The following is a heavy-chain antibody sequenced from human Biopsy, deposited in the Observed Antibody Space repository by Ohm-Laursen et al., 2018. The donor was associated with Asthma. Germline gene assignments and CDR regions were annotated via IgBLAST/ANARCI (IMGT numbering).Heavy chain of an antibody. CDR1: GMSVSDYY. CDR3: ARGDSSGWSHYYFDD. Sequence: SLRLSCTASGMSVSDYYMTWLRQAPGKGLEWVSVIYSGGTSHTTDSVRGRFTISRDFSKNTLHLQMHSLRVEDTAVYYCARGDSSGWSHYYFDDWGQGTLVTVSS. J-gene: IGHJ4*02. CDR2: IYSGGTS. V-gene: IGHV3-53*01. D-gene: IGHD6-19*01.